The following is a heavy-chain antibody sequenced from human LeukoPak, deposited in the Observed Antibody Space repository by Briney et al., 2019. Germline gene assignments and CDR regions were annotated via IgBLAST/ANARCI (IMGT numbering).Heavy chain of an antibody. J-gene: IGHJ4*02. CDR3: ARDSAMIVVVILYYFDY. CDR2: ISGSGGSI. V-gene: IGHV3-23*01. CDR1: GFTFSSYA. Sequence: GGSLRLSCAASGFTFSSYAMSWVRQAPGKGLEWVSAISGSGGSIYHADSVKGRFTISRDNSKNTLYLQMNSLRAEDTAVYYCARDSAMIVVVILYYFDYWGQGTLVTVSS. D-gene: IGHD3-22*01.